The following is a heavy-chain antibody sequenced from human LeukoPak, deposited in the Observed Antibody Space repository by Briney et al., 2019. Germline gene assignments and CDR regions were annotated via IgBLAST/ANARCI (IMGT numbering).Heavy chain of an antibody. CDR1: GGSISSSSDC. CDR3: ARRMRGQYSHGYYFDY. Sequence: SETLSLTCTVSGGSISSSSDCWGWIRQPPGKGLEWIGNIFYSGNTYYNPSLQSRVTISVDTSKNQFSLKLSSVTAADTAVYYCARRMRGQYSHGYYFDYWGQGTLVTVSS. CDR2: IFYSGNT. J-gene: IGHJ4*02. D-gene: IGHD5-18*01. V-gene: IGHV4-39*01.